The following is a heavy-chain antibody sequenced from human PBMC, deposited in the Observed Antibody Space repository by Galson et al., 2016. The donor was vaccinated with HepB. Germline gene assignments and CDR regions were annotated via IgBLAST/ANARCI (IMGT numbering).Heavy chain of an antibody. Sequence: SLRLSCAASGFTFSNYGMTWVRQAPGKGLEVVSSISRSGDSRDYADSVKGRFTISKDNSKNTLYLQMNSLRGEDTAVYYCAKDRPSEYWGQGTLVTVSS. J-gene: IGHJ4*02. CDR2: ISRSGDSR. V-gene: IGHV3-23*01. CDR1: GFTFSNYG. CDR3: AKDRPSEY. D-gene: IGHD2/OR15-2a*01.